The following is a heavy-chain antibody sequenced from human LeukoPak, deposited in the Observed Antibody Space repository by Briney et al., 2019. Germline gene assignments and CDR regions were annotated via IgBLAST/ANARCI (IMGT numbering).Heavy chain of an antibody. J-gene: IGHJ4*02. CDR3: ATGASSGYSGYEPSGM. Sequence: ASVKVSCKVSGYTLTELSMHWVRQAPGKGLEWMGGFDPEDGETIYAQKFQGRVTMTEDTSTDTAYMELSGLRSEDTAVYYCATGASSGYSGYEPSGMWGQGTLVTVSS. V-gene: IGHV1-24*01. CDR1: GYTLTELS. CDR2: FDPEDGET. D-gene: IGHD5-12*01.